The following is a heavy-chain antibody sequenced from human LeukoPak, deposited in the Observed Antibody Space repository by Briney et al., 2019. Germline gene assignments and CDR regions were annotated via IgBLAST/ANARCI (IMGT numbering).Heavy chain of an antibody. V-gene: IGHV4-59*01. J-gene: IGHJ6*02. CDR2: IYYSGST. CDR3: ARDRSGSYSRYYYGMDV. CDR1: GDSISSYY. D-gene: IGHD1-26*01. Sequence: PSETLSLTCTVSGDSISSYYWSWIRQPPGKGLEWIGYIYYSGSTNYNPSLKSRVTISVATSKNQFSLRLSSVTAADTAVYYCARDRSGSYSRYYYGMDVWGQGTTVTVSS.